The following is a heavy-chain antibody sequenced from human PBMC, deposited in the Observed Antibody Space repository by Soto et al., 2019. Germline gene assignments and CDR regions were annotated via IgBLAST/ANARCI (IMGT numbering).Heavy chain of an antibody. V-gene: IGHV3-7*05. D-gene: IGHD3-10*01. Sequence: SLRLSCVVSGFTFSSHWMTWVRQAPGKGLEWVANIKQDGSEKYYVGSVKGRFTISRDNGKNSLYLQMNSLGAEDTAVYYCARVHLKTYGLDYWGQGTSVTVSS. J-gene: IGHJ4*02. CDR2: IKQDGSEK. CDR1: GFTFSSHW. CDR3: ARVHLKTYGLDY.